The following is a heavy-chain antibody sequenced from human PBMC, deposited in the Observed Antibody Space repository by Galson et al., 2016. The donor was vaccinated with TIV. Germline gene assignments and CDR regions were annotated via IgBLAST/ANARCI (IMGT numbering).Heavy chain of an antibody. D-gene: IGHD2-21*02. CDR2: ISGYNGNT. CDR1: GYTFTNYG. Sequence: SVKVSCKASGYTFTNYGISWVRQAPGQGLEWMGWISGYNGNTNYAQKLQGRVSMTTDTSTSTAYMELRGLRSDDTAVYYCARDRLSVLTVILFDYWGQGTLVTVSS. V-gene: IGHV1-18*04. J-gene: IGHJ4*02. CDR3: ARDRLSVLTVILFDY.